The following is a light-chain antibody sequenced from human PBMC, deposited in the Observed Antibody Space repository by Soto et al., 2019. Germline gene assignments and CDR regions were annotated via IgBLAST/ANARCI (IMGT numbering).Light chain of an antibody. CDR3: QQYSNWPPLT. CDR2: GVS. CDR1: QSVSGN. J-gene: IGKJ4*01. V-gene: IGKV3-15*01. Sequence: EIVMTQSPATLSVSPGERATLSCRASQSVSGNLAWYQQKPGQAPRLLIYGVSTRATGIPARFSGSGSGTDFTLTISSLQSEDFVVYYCQQYSNWPPLTFGGGTKVEIK.